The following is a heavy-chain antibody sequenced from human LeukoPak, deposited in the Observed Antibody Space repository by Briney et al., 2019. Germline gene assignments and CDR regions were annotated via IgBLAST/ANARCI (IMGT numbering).Heavy chain of an antibody. Sequence: ASVKVSCKASGYTFTSYGISWVRQAPGQGLEWMGRIIPILGIANYAQKFQGRVTITADKSTSTAYMELSSLRSEDTAVYYCARENTNYGSGAKDYYYYGMDVWGQGTTVTVSS. CDR2: IIPILGIA. V-gene: IGHV1-69*04. D-gene: IGHD3-10*01. CDR1: GYTFTSYG. J-gene: IGHJ6*02. CDR3: ARENTNYGSGAKDYYYYGMDV.